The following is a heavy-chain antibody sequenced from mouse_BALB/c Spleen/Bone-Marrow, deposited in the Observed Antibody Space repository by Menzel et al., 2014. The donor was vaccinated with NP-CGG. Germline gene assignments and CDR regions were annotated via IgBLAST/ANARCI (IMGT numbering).Heavy chain of an antibody. Sequence: EVKVVESGGDLVKPGGSLKLSCAASGFTFSTYGMSWVRQTPDKRLEWVATISSGGGYTYCPDSVKGRFTISRDNANNTLYLQMSSLKSEDTAMYYCTRQRNWDHYAMDYWGQGTSVTVSS. J-gene: IGHJ4*01. CDR2: ISSGGGYT. D-gene: IGHD4-1*01. V-gene: IGHV5-6*01. CDR3: TRQRNWDHYAMDY. CDR1: GFTFSTYG.